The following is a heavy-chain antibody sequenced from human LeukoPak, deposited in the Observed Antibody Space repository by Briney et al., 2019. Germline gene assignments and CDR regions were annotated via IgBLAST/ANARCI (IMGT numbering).Heavy chain of an antibody. CDR3: ARGGNIVVVVAADTDFDY. V-gene: IGHV1-46*01. D-gene: IGHD2-15*01. Sequence: ASVKVSCKASGSTFTSYYMHWVRQAPGQGLEWMGIINPSGGSTSYAQKFQGRVTMTRDMSTSTVYMELSSLRSEDTAVYYCARGGNIVVVVAADTDFDYWGQGTLVTVSS. CDR1: GSTFTSYY. J-gene: IGHJ4*02. CDR2: INPSGGST.